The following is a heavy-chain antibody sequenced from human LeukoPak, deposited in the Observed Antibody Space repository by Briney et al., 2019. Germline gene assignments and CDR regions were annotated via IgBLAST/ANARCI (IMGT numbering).Heavy chain of an antibody. CDR1: GGTFSSYA. Sequence: SSVKVCCKASGGTFSSYAISWVRHAPVQGLEWMGGSIPIFGTANYAQKFQGRVTITADESTSTAYMELRSLRSEEPAVYYRARDGWELRGGPFDYWGQGTLVTVSS. D-gene: IGHD1-26*01. CDR3: ARDGWELRGGPFDY. J-gene: IGHJ4*02. V-gene: IGHV1-69*13. CDR2: SIPIFGTA.